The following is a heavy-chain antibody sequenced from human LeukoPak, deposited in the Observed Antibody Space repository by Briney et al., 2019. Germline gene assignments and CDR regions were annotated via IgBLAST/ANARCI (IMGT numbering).Heavy chain of an antibody. J-gene: IGHJ6*03. V-gene: IGHV4-59*01. CDR3: ASAKYYDSSGYYDPYYYYYMDV. D-gene: IGHD3-22*01. CDR2: IYYSGST. CDR1: GGSISSYY. Sequence: SETLSLTCTVSGGSISSYYWSWIRQPPGKGLEWIGYIYYSGSTNYNPSLKSRVTISVDTSKNQFSLKLSSVTAADTAVYYCASAKYYDSSGYYDPYYYYYMDVWGKGTTVTVSS.